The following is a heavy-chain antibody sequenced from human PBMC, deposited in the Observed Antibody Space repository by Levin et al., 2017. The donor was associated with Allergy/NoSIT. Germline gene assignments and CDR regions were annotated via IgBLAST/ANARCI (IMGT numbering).Heavy chain of an antibody. V-gene: IGHV3-9*01. CDR2: ISWNSGSI. D-gene: IGHD3-10*01. CDR3: ARDNIGLPDAFDI. J-gene: IGHJ3*02. CDR1: GFTFDDYA. Sequence: LSLTCAASGFTFDDYAMHWVRQAPGKGLEWVSGISWNSGSIGYADSVKGRFTISRDNAKNPLYWQMNSRRTEDTALYYCARDNIGLPDAFDIWGQGTMVIVSS.